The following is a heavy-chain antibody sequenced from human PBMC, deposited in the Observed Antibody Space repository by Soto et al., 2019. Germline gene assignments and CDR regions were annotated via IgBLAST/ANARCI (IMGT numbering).Heavy chain of an antibody. CDR3: ASGSSGSAYYPLYYMDV. J-gene: IGHJ6*03. CDR1: GGTFSSYT. D-gene: IGHD3-16*01. V-gene: IGHV1-69*02. Sequence: GASVKVSCKASGGTFSSYTISWVRQAPGQGLEWMGRIIPILGIANYAQKFQGRVTITADKSTSTAYMELSSLRSEDTAVYYCASGSSGSAYYPLYYMDVWGKGTTVTVSS. CDR2: IIPILGIA.